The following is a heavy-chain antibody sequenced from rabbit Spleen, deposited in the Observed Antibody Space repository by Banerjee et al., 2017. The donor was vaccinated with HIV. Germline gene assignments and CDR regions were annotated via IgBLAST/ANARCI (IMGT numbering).Heavy chain of an antibody. CDR1: GFSFSNNYV. D-gene: IGHD1-1*01. J-gene: IGHJ3*01. Sequence: QEQLEESGGDLVKPGASLTLTCTASGFSFSNNYVMCWVRQAPGKGLEWIGCINTATGKAVYASWAKGRFTISTTSSTTVTLQMTSLTAADTATYFCARDLSSTSGDVFELWGQGTLVTVS. CDR2: INTATGKA. CDR3: ARDLSSTSGDVFEL. V-gene: IGHV1S45*01.